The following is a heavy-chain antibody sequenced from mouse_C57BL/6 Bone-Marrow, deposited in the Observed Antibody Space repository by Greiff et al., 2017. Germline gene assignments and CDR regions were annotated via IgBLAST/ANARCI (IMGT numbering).Heavy chain of an antibody. J-gene: IGHJ3*01. Sequence: VQLQQPGAELVKPGASVKLSCKASGYTFTSYWMHWVKQRPGQGLEWIGMIHPDSGSTNYNEKFKSKATLTVDKSSSTAYMQLSSLTSEDSAVYYCARSRSPYYYGSSPAWFAYWGQGTLVTVSA. V-gene: IGHV1-64*01. D-gene: IGHD1-1*01. CDR1: GYTFTSYW. CDR2: IHPDSGST. CDR3: ARSRSPYYYGSSPAWFAY.